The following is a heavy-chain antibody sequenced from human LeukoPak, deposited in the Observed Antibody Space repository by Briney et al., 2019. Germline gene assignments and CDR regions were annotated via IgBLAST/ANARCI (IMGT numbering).Heavy chain of an antibody. J-gene: IGHJ4*02. CDR2: IYYSGST. V-gene: IGHV4-59*12. CDR1: GGSISNFY. D-gene: IGHD3-22*01. CDR3: AGQRITMIVVDY. Sequence: SETLSLTCTVSGGSISNFYWSWIRQPPGKGLEWIGYIYYSGSTNYNPSLKSRVTISVDTSKNQFSLKLSSVTAADTAVYYCAGQRITMIVVDYWGQGTLVTVPS.